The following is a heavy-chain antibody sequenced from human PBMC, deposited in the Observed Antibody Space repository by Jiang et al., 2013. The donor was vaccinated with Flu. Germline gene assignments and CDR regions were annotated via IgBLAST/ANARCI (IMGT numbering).Heavy chain of an antibody. Sequence: VQLLESGGGVVQPGGSLRLSCAAHGFTFSYYAMSWVRQTPGKGLEWMASIRFDGSDKYYAESVKGRFTISRDNSKSTLYLQMNSLRAEDTSVYYCATLRGSSYDTYLADFWGQGTLVTVSS. J-gene: IGHJ4*02. V-gene: IGHV3-30*02. D-gene: IGHD3-9*01. CDR1: GFTFSYYA. CDR2: IRFDGSDK. CDR3: ATLRGSSYDTYLADF.